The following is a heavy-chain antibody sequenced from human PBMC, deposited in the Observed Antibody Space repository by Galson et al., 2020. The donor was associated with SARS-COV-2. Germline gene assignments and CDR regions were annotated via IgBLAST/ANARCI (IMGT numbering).Heavy chain of an antibody. CDR3: ARVGGNDGWNWFDP. CDR1: GGSMSKYY. D-gene: IGHD1-1*01. J-gene: IGHJ5*02. V-gene: IGHV4-59*01. CDR2: IYYSGGT. Sequence: SQTLSLTCSVSGGSMSKYYWSWIRQSPGKGLEWIGNIYYSGGTKYNPSLKSQVSMSVDTSENQFSLKLNSVTAADTAVYYCARVGGNDGWNWFDPWGQGTLVTVSS.